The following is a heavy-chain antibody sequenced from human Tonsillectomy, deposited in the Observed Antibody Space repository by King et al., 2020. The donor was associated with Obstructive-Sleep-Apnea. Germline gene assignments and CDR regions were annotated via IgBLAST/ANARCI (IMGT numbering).Heavy chain of an antibody. J-gene: IGHJ5*02. CDR2: INPNGCDT. CDR3: ARGSSGWYVGRWFDP. D-gene: IGHD6-19*01. V-gene: IGHV1-2*02. CDR1: GYTFTAYY. Sequence: QLVQSGAEVKKPGASVKVSCKASGYTFTAYYVHWVRQAPGQGLEWMGWINPNGCDTKYAKKFHGRVTMTRDKSISTASMGLSSLRSDDTAVYYCARGSSGWYVGRWFDPWGQGTLVTVSS.